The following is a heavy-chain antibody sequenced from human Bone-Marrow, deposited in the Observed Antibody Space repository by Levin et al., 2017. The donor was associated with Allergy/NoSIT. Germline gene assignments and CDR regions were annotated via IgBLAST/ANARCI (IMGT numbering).Heavy chain of an antibody. CDR2: ISGSSDYT. D-gene: IGHD2/OR15-2a*01. Sequence: QPGGSLRLSCAASGFTFNSYGMSWVRQAPGKGLEWVSSISGSSDYTYYADSVKGRFTISIYNSKNTLDLQMTRLRAEDTAVYHCAKLVGYCNRVNCYAYFEYWGQGTLVSVSS. V-gene: IGHV3-23*01. J-gene: IGHJ4*02. CDR3: AKLVGYCNRVNCYAYFEY. CDR1: GFTFNSYG.